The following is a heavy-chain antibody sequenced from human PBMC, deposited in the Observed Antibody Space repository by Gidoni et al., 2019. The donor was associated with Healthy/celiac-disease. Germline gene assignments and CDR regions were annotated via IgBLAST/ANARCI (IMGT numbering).Heavy chain of an antibody. CDR3: AKDSGYSYGAFDY. CDR2: ISWNSGSI. CDR1: GFTSDDDA. Sequence: EVQLVESGGGLVQPGRSLRLSCAASGFTSDDDAMHWARQAPGKGLEWVSGISWNSGSIGYADSVKGRFTISRDNGRNSLYLQMNSLRAEDTALYYCAKDSGYSYGAFDYWGQGTLVTVSS. V-gene: IGHV3-9*02. J-gene: IGHJ4*02. D-gene: IGHD5-18*01.